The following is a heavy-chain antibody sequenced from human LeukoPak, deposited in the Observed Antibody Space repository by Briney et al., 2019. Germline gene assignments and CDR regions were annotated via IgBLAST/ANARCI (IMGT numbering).Heavy chain of an antibody. CDR1: GGSISSSSYY. D-gene: IGHD5-24*01. V-gene: IGHV4-39*07. Sequence: SETLSLTCTVSGGSISSSSYYWGWIRQPPGKGLEWIGSIYYSGSTYYNPSLKSRVTISVDTSKNQFSLKLSSVTAADTAVYYCARAPGWRWLQRSGLTYYFDYWGQGTLVTVSS. CDR2: IYYSGST. CDR3: ARAPGWRWLQRSGLTYYFDY. J-gene: IGHJ4*02.